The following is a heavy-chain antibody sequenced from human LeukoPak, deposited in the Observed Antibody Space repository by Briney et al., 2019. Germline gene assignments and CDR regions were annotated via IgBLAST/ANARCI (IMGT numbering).Heavy chain of an antibody. CDR3: ARIGAGSSRDY. V-gene: IGHV3-21*01. CDR1: GFTFSNFA. D-gene: IGHD6-13*01. J-gene: IGHJ4*02. CDR2: IVGGSST. Sequence: PGGSLRLSCAASGFTFSNFAMTWVRQAPGKGLEWVSTIVGGSSTYYADSLKGRFTISRDNAKSSLYLQINSLRAEDTAVYYCARIGAGSSRDYWGQGTLVTVSS.